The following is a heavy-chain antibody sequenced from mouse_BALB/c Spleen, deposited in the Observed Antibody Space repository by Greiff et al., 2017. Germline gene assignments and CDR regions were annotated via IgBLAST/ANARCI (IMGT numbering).Heavy chain of an antibody. D-gene: IGHD1-1*01. CDR1: GFTFSSYA. CDR2: ISSGGST. CDR3: ARNYGSSYYFDY. J-gene: IGHJ2*01. V-gene: IGHV5-6-5*01. Sequence: EVKLMESGGGLVKPGGSLKLSCAASGFTFSSYAMSWVRQTPEKRLEWDASISSGGSTYYPDSVKGRFTISRDNARNTLYLEMSSLRSEDTAMYYCARNYGSSYYFDYWGQGTTLTVSS.